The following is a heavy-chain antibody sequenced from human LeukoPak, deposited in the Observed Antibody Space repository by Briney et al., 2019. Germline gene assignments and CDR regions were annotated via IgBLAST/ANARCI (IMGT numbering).Heavy chain of an antibody. CDR3: AKMGIVAYYYGMDV. CDR1: GGSISSYY. V-gene: IGHV4-59*01. CDR2: IYYSGST. Sequence: RSSETLSLTCTVSGGSISSYYWSWIRQPPGKGLEWIGYIYYSGSTNYNPSLKSRVTISVDTSKNQFPLKLSSVTAADTAVYYCAKMGIVAYYYGMDVWGQGTTVTVSS. J-gene: IGHJ6*02. D-gene: IGHD2-21*01.